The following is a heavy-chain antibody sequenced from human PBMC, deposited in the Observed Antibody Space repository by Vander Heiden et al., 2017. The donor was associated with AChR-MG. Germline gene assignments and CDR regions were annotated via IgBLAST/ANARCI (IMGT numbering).Heavy chain of an antibody. CDR2: IYNSGST. CDR3: ARARSSNFDS. D-gene: IGHD6-13*01. J-gene: IGHJ4*02. Sequence: QLQLQESGSGLVKPSQTLSLTCAVSGGSISSGGYSWSWIRQPPGKGLEWIGYIYNSGSTDDSPSLKSRVSISVDRSKNQFSLKMKSVTAADTAVYYCARARSSNFDSWGQGTLVTVSS. CDR1: GGSISSGGYS. V-gene: IGHV4-30-2*01.